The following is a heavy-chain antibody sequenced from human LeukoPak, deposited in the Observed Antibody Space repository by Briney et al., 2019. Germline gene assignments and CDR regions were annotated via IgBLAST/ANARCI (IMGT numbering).Heavy chain of an antibody. V-gene: IGHV1-2*02. CDR2: INPNSGDT. CDR1: GYTFTDYY. Sequence: ASVKVSCKSSGYTFTDYYMHWVRQAPGQGLEWMGWINPNSGDTDYSQKFQGRGTMTTDTSVSTAYMELSRLRSDDTAVYYCARGGYCSITSCRRSPFDYWGQGSLVTVSS. CDR3: ARGGYCSITSCRRSPFDY. D-gene: IGHD2-2*01. J-gene: IGHJ4*02.